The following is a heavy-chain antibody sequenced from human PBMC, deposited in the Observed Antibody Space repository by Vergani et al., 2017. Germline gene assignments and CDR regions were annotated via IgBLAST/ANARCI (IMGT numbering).Heavy chain of an antibody. CDR1: GGSISSYY. J-gene: IGHJ5*02. Sequence: QVQLQQWGAGLLKPSETLSLTCTVSGGSISSYYWSWIRQPAGKGLEWIGRIYTSGSTNYNPSLKSRVTMSVDTSKNQFSLKLSSVTAADTAVYYCAREGIAVPYNWFDPWGQGTLVTVSS. CDR2: IYTSGST. D-gene: IGHD6-19*01. CDR3: AREGIAVPYNWFDP. V-gene: IGHV4-59*10.